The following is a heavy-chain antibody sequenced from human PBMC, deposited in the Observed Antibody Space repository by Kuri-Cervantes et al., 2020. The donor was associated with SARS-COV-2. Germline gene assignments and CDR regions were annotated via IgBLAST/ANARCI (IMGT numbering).Heavy chain of an antibody. Sequence: GGSLRLSCAASGFTFSSYAMSWVRQAPGKGLEWVSAISGSGGSTYYADSVMGRFTISRDNAKNSLYLQMNSLRAEDTALYYCAKSYCGGDCYSWYFDYWGQGTLVTVSS. CDR3: AKSYCGGDCYSWYFDY. V-gene: IGHV3-23*01. CDR2: ISGSGGST. CDR1: GFTFSSYA. J-gene: IGHJ4*02. D-gene: IGHD2-21*01.